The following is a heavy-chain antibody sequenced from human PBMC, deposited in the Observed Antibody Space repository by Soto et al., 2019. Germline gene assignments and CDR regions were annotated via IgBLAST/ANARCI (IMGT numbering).Heavy chain of an antibody. CDR2: IYQSGIT. Sequence: SENLSLTCTVSGYPIGNGYYWGWIRPSPGKGLEWIGSIYQSGITYYNPSLKSRASLSIDASKNQFSLNLTSLTAADTAVYYCVRPSRYTFGYFDSWGQGALVTVSS. V-gene: IGHV4-38-2*02. D-gene: IGHD5-18*01. J-gene: IGHJ4*02. CDR3: VRPSRYTFGYFDS. CDR1: GYPIGNGYY.